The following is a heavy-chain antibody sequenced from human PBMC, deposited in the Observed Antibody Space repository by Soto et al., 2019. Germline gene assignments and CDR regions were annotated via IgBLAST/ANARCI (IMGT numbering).Heavy chain of an antibody. CDR3: ARVTSAITGITGDFDY. D-gene: IGHD1-20*01. Sequence: PGGSLRLSCAASGFTFSSYAMHWVRQAPGKGLEWVAVISYDGTHKNYADSVKGRFTISRDNSKKTLYLQMSSLRAEDTAVYYCARVTSAITGITGDFDYWGQGTLVTVSS. CDR2: ISYDGTHK. CDR1: GFTFSSYA. J-gene: IGHJ4*02. V-gene: IGHV3-30-3*01.